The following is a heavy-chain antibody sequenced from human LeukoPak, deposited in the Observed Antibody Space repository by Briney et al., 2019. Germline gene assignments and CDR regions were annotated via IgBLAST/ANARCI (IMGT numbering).Heavy chain of an antibody. CDR3: ARGPPIDDYGGYN. D-gene: IGHD4-23*01. CDR1: GYTSTSYD. V-gene: IGHV1-8*01. Sequence: ASVEVPCKASGYTSTSYDINWVRQATGQGLEWMGWMNPNSGNKGYAQKFQARVTMTRNTSISTAYMELSSLRSEDTAVYYCARGPPIDDYGGYNWGQGTLVTVSS. J-gene: IGHJ4*02. CDR2: MNPNSGNK.